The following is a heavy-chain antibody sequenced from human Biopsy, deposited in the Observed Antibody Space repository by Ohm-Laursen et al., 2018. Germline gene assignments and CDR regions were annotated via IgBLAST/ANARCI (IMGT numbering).Heavy chain of an antibody. CDR1: GYFFSSYG. CDR2: ISGYNGNT. Sequence: ASVKVSCTVSGYFFSSYGLNWVRQAPGPGLAWMGRISGYNGNTNYAQKFQGRVTMTIDSSASTADLELRSLRSDDTAFYYCVRGTGSQYFDYWGQGTLVTVSS. V-gene: IGHV1-18*01. CDR3: VRGTGSQYFDY. J-gene: IGHJ4*02. D-gene: IGHD1-26*01.